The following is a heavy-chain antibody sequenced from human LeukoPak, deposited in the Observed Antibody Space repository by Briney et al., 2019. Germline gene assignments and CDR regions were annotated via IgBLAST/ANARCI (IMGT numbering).Heavy chain of an antibody. CDR2: IWHDGTHK. D-gene: IGHD6-19*01. CDR1: GFTFSVYG. J-gene: IGHJ4*02. Sequence: GGSLRLSCAASGFTFSVYGMHWVRQAPGKGLEWVAVIWHDGTHKFYADSVKGRFTISRDNSDDTLYLQMNSLRAEDTAVYYCARAVGPFDYWGQGTLVTVSS. CDR3: ARAVGPFDY. V-gene: IGHV3-33*01.